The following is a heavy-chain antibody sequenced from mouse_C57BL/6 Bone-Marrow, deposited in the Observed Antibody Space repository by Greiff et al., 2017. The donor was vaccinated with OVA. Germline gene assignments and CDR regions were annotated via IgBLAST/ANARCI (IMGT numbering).Heavy chain of an antibody. V-gene: IGHV5-4*03. Sequence: EVNVVESGGGLVKPGGSLKLSCAASGFTFSSYAMSWVRPTPEKRLEWVATISDGGSYTYYPDNVKGRFTISRDNSKNNLYLQMSHLKSEDTAMYYCARSLWLLGFDYWGQGTTLTVSS. D-gene: IGHD2-2*01. CDR1: GFTFSSYA. CDR3: ARSLWLLGFDY. J-gene: IGHJ2*01. CDR2: ISDGGSYT.